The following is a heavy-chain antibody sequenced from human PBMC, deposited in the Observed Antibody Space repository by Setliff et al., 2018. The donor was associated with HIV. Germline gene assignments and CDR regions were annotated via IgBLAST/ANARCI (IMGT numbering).Heavy chain of an antibody. V-gene: IGHV1-18*01. Sequence: ASVKVSCKASGYTFINYGISWVRQAPGQGLEWMGWISAYNGNTNYAQQLQGRVTMTTDTSTSTAYMELRSLRSDDTAVHYCARDGYYYDGSAYSTFDYWGQGTLVTVSS. CDR2: ISAYNGNT. D-gene: IGHD3-22*01. CDR1: GYTFINYG. J-gene: IGHJ4*02. CDR3: ARDGYYYDGSAYSTFDY.